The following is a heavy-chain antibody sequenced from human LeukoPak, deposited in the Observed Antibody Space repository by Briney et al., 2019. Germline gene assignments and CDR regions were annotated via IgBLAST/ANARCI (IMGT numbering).Heavy chain of an antibody. J-gene: IGHJ4*02. D-gene: IGHD3-22*01. CDR1: GGSISSSNW. Sequence: SGTLSLTCAVSGGSISSSNWWSWVRQPPGKGLEWIGEIYHSGSTNYNPSLKSRVTISVDTSKNQFSLKLSSVTAADTAVYYCARHPFPKYYYDSSGYYLEVWGQGTLVTVSS. CDR2: IYHSGST. CDR3: ARHPFPKYYYDSSGYYLEV. V-gene: IGHV4-4*02.